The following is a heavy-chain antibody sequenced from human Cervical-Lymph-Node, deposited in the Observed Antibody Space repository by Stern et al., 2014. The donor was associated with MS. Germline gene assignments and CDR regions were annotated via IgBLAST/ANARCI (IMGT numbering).Heavy chain of an antibody. CDR1: GVSISSDGNY. V-gene: IGHV4-31*03. D-gene: IGHD1-26*01. J-gene: IGHJ6*02. Sequence: QVQLQESGPGLVKPSETLSLTCTVSGVSISSDGNYWSWVRQHPAKGLEWIGFIHHLGTTNYNPALKSRVTISMDTSKNQFSLRVASVTVADTAMYYCARDPRREGATRGGLDVWGQGTTVTVSS. CDR2: IHHLGTT. CDR3: ARDPRREGATRGGLDV.